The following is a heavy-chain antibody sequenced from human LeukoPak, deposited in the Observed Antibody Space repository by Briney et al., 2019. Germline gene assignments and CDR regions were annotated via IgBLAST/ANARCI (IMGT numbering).Heavy chain of an antibody. D-gene: IGHD1-26*01. Sequence: QPGGSLRLSCAASGFTFSSYVMSWVRQAPGKGLERVSAISGGGGSTYCADSVKGRFSISRDNSKNTLYLQMNSLRAEDTAVYYCAKVQSGSSNYYLDYWGQGTLVTVSS. CDR1: GFTFSSYV. CDR3: AKVQSGSSNYYLDY. V-gene: IGHV3-23*01. J-gene: IGHJ4*02. CDR2: ISGGGGST.